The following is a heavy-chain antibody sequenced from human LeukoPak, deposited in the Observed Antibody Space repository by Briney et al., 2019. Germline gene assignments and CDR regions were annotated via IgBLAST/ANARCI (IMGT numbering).Heavy chain of an antibody. CDR3: ARAEVGVGANADY. V-gene: IGHV3-48*04. CDR2: ISSSSSTI. D-gene: IGHD1-26*01. Sequence: GGSLRLSCAASGFTFSSYSMNWVRQAPGKGLEWVSYISSSSSTIYYADSVKGRFTISRDNAKNSLYLQMNSLRAEDTAVYYCARAEVGVGANADYWGQGTLVTVSS. CDR1: GFTFSSYS. J-gene: IGHJ4*02.